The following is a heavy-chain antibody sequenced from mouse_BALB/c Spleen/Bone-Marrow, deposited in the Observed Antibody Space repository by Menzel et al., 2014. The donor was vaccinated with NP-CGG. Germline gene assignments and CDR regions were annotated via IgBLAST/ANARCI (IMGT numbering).Heavy chain of an antibody. Sequence: QVHVKQSGAELVKPGASVKLSCRVSGYTFTNYFVYWVEQRPGQGLEWIGEINPSNGTPNFNEKFKSKATLTVDKSSSTAYMQLSSLTSEDSAVYYCTRSGYYGYGWYFDVWGAGTTVTVSS. J-gene: IGHJ1*01. V-gene: IGHV1S81*02. CDR1: GYTFTNYF. CDR3: TRSGYYGYGWYFDV. CDR2: INPSNGTP. D-gene: IGHD1-2*01.